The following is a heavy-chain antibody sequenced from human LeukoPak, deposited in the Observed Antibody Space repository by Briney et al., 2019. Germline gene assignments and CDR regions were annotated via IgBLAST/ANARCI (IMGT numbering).Heavy chain of an antibody. J-gene: IGHJ5*02. CDR3: ARVSVVNWFDP. Sequence: SETLSLTCTVSGGSISDYYWSWIRQPPGKGLEWIGYIYNSGSTNYNPSLKSRVTISVDTSKNQFSLNLTSVPAADTAVYYCARVSVVNWFDPWGQGTLVTASS. CDR2: IYNSGST. V-gene: IGHV4-59*01. D-gene: IGHD2-2*01. CDR1: GGSISDYY.